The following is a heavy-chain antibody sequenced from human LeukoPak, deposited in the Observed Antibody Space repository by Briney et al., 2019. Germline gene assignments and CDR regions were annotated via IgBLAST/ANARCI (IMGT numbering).Heavy chain of an antibody. V-gene: IGHV5-51*01. CDR1: GYGFTSYW. CDR3: ARPHYDFWSGYPYYFDY. D-gene: IGHD3-3*01. J-gene: IGHJ4*02. Sequence: GESLKISCKGSGYGFTSYWIGWVRQMPGKGLEWMGIIYPGDSDTRYSPSFQGQVTISADKSISTAYLQWSSLKASDTAMYYCARPHYDFWSGYPYYFDYWGQGTLVTVSS. CDR2: IYPGDSDT.